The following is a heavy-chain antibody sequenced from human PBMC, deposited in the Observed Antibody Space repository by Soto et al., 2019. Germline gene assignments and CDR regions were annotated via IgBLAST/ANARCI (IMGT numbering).Heavy chain of an antibody. CDR1: GYTFTSYA. Sequence: ASVKVSCKASGYTFTSYAMHWVRQAPGQRLEWMGWINAGNGNTKYSQKFQGRVTITRDTSASTAYMELSGLRSEDTAVYYCARGPYDSSGYYSYWGQGTLVTVSS. D-gene: IGHD3-22*01. J-gene: IGHJ4*02. CDR2: INAGNGNT. V-gene: IGHV1-3*01. CDR3: ARGPYDSSGYYSY.